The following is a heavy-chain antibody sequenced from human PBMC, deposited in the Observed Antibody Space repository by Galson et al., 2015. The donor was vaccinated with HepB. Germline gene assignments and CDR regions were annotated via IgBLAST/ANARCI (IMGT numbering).Heavy chain of an antibody. D-gene: IGHD4-17*01. CDR2: IWYDGSNK. CDR3: ATTAYTVTTY. Sequence: SLRLSCAASGFTFSSYGMHWVRQAPGKGLEWVAVIWYDGSNKYYADSVKGRFTISSDNSKNTLYLQMNSLRAEDTAVYYCATTAYTVTTYWGQGTLVTVSS. J-gene: IGHJ4*02. V-gene: IGHV3-33*01. CDR1: GFTFSSYG.